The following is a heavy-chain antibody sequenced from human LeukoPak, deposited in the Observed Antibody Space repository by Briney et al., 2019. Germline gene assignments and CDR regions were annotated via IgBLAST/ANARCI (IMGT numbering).Heavy chain of an antibody. CDR3: ARVDGRNYEILTRYFDY. Sequence: PGGSLRLSCAASGFTFSSFEMNWVRQAPGKGLEWVSYISSSGSTRYYADTVKGRFIISRDNAKKSLYLQMHSLRAEDTALYYCARVDGRNYEILTRYFDYWGQGTLVTVSS. D-gene: IGHD3-9*01. CDR1: GFTFSSFE. V-gene: IGHV3-48*03. CDR2: ISSSGSTR. J-gene: IGHJ4*02.